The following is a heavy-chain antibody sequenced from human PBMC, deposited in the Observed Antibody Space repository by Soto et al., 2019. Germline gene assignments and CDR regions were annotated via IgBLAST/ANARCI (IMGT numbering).Heavy chain of an antibody. V-gene: IGHV3-53*01. D-gene: IGHD1-1*01. CDR3: APWHEREHAYDV. J-gene: IGHJ3*01. CDR1: GFTISGKKY. CDR2: LYDLDGS. Sequence: DVQLVESGGGLIQPGESLRLSCAAFGFTISGKKYVAWVRQAPGKGLEWVSALYDLDGSFYAASVKGRFTTSSDSSKTPVYLQMNDLRPDDTAVYYCAPWHEREHAYDVWGQGTTVTVSS.